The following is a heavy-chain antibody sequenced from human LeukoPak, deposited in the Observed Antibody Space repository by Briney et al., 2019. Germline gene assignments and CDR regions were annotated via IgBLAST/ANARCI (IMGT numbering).Heavy chain of an antibody. CDR3: ARLDASYYYDLDV. CDR2: IYYSGST. J-gene: IGHJ6*03. CDR1: GGSISSHY. D-gene: IGHD2-2*01. Sequence: SETLSLTCTVSGGSISSHYWSWIRQPPGKGLEWIGYIYYSGSTNYNPSLKSRVTISVDTSKNQFSLKLSSVTAADTAVYYCARLDASYYYDLDVWGKGTTVTVSS. V-gene: IGHV4-59*11.